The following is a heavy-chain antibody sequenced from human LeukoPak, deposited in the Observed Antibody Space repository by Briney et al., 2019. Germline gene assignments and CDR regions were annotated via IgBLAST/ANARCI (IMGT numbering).Heavy chain of an antibody. CDR3: ASTLLNYYGSGSYYFDY. Sequence: SETLSLTCTVSGGSISSSSYYWGWIRQPPGKGLEWIGEINHSGSTNYNPSLESRVTISVDTSKNQFSLKLSSVTAADTAVYYCASTLLNYYGSGSYYFDYWGQGTLVTVSS. D-gene: IGHD3-10*01. J-gene: IGHJ4*02. V-gene: IGHV4-39*07. CDR1: GGSISSSSYY. CDR2: INHSGST.